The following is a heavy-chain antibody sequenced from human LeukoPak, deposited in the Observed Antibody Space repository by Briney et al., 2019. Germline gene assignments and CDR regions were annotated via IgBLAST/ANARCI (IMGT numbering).Heavy chain of an antibody. CDR2: TYYRSKWYN. V-gene: IGHV6-1*01. CDR1: GDSVSSNSAA. D-gene: IGHD1-1*01. J-gene: IGHJ4*02. Sequence: SQTLSLTCAISGDSVSSNSAAWNWIRPSPSRGLEWLGKTYYRSKWYNDYVVSVKSRITIIPDTSKNQFSLQLNSVTPEDTAVYYCARDSSWNDVGYFDYWGQGTLVTVSS. CDR3: ARDSSWNDVGYFDY.